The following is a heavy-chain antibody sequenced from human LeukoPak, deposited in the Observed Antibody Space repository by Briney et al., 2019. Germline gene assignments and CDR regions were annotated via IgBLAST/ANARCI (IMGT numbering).Heavy chain of an antibody. D-gene: IGHD1-14*01. Sequence: PGGSLRLSCAASGFTFSSYGMSWVRQAPGKGLEWVSAISGSGGSTYYADSVKGRFTISRDNSKNTLYLQMNSLRAEDTAVYYCAKAPDDLNYFDYWGQGTLVTVSS. V-gene: IGHV3-23*01. CDR3: AKAPDDLNYFDY. CDR1: GFTFSSYG. CDR2: ISGSGGST. J-gene: IGHJ4*02.